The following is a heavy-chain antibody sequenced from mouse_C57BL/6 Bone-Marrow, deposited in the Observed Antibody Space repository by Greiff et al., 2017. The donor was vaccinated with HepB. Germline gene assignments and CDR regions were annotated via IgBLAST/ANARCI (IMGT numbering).Heavy chain of an antibody. J-gene: IGHJ3*01. CDR3: TTPLIYYGNYLSLAY. V-gene: IGHV14-4*01. CDR1: GFNIKDDY. Sequence: DVQLQESGAELVRPGASVKLSCTASGFNIKDDYMHWVKQRPEQGLEWIGWIDPENGDTEYASKFQGKATITADTSSNTAYLQLSSLTSEDTAVYYCTTPLIYYGNYLSLAYWGQGTLVTVSA. D-gene: IGHD2-1*01. CDR2: IDPENGDT.